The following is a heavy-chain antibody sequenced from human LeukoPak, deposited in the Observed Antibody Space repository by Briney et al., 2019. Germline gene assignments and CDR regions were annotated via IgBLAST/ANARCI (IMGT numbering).Heavy chain of an antibody. CDR2: ISSSGSTI. Sequence: GGSLRLSCAASGFTFSDSYMSWIRQAPGKGLEYTSYISSSGSTIYYADSVKGRFTLSRDNAKNSLSLEMNSLRAEDTAVYYCARGKYSFDYWGQGTLVTVSS. CDR3: ARGKYSFDY. J-gene: IGHJ4*02. V-gene: IGHV3-11*01. CDR1: GFTFSDSY.